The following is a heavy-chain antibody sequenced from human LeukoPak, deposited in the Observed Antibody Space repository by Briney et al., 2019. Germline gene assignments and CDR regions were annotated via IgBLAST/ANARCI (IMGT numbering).Heavy chain of an antibody. Sequence: PGSSLRLSCAASGFTFSTYGMHWVRHAPXXGLQWVAAISHDGNGKYYAASVKGRFTISRDDSKNTLYLQMNSLRAEDTAVYYCAKDPLRGSPPYYFDYWGQGTLVTVSS. CDR3: AKDPLRGSPPYYFDY. CDR2: ISHDGNGK. V-gene: IGHV3-30*12. J-gene: IGHJ4*02. D-gene: IGHD2-15*01. CDR1: GFTFSTYG.